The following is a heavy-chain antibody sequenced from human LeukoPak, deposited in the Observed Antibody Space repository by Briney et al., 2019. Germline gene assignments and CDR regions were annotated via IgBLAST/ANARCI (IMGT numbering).Heavy chain of an antibody. CDR1: GFTFSSYA. V-gene: IGHV3-23*01. CDR3: AKDRGVVVPAAPCY. CDR2: IGGSGGST. D-gene: IGHD2-2*01. Sequence: GGSLRLSCAASGFTFSSYAMSWVRQAPGKGLEWVSAIGGSGGSTYYADSVKGRFTISRDNSKNTLYLQMNSLRAEDTAVYYRAKDRGVVVPAAPCYWGQGTLVTVSS. J-gene: IGHJ4*02.